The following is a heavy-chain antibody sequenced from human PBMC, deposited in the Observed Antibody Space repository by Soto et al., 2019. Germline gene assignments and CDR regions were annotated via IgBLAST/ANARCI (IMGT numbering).Heavy chain of an antibody. V-gene: IGHV4-39*01. Sequence: PSETLSLTCSVSGGSISSFTYYWGWIRQPPGKGLEWIGTVYYNENTYYNPPLKSRVTITVDTAKNQFSLNLRSVTAADTAMYFCARRERYYGSPGWLDPWGPGTLVTVYS. CDR2: VYYNENT. D-gene: IGHD3-10*01. CDR1: GGSISSFTYY. J-gene: IGHJ5*02. CDR3: ARRERYYGSPGWLDP.